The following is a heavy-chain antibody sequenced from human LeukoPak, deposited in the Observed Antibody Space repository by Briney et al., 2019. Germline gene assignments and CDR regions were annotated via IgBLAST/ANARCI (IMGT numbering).Heavy chain of an antibody. CDR2: MNPNSGNT. J-gene: IGHJ3*01. Sequence: ASVKVSCKASGYTFTSYDINWVRQATGQGLEWMGWMNPNSGNTGYAQKFQGRVTMTRDTSTSTVYMELSSLRSDDTAVYYCARTYSSRDAFDLWGQGTLVTVSS. CDR1: GYTFTSYD. D-gene: IGHD3-22*01. CDR3: ARTYSSRDAFDL. V-gene: IGHV1-8*01.